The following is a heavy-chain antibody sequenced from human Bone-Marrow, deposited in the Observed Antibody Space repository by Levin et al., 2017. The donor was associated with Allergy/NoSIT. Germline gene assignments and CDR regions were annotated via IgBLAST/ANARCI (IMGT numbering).Heavy chain of an antibody. CDR2: ISAYNGNT. CDR1: GYTFTNYG. D-gene: IGHD2-15*01. CDR3: ARDRVLPYCSGGSCYSPYFDY. J-gene: IGHJ4*02. V-gene: IGHV1-18*01. Sequence: GGSLRLSCKASGYTFTNYGISWVRHAPGQGLEWVGWISAYNGNTHYAQKLQDRVTMTTDTSTSTAYMELRSLRSDDTAFYYCARDRVLPYCSGGSCYSPYFDYWGQGTLVTVSS.